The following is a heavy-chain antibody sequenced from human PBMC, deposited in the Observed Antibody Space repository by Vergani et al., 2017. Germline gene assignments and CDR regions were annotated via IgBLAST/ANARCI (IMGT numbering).Heavy chain of an antibody. J-gene: IGHJ5*02. D-gene: IGHD1-20*01. CDR3: ARGGYNWNQGWFDP. V-gene: IGHV4-34*01. Sequence: QVQLQQWGAGLLKPSETLSLTCAVYGGSFSGYYWSWIRQPPGKGLEWIGEINHSGSTNYNPSLKSGVTISVDTSTNQFSLKLSSVTAADMAVYYCARGGYNWNQGWFDPWGQGTLVTVSS. CDR1: GGSFSGYY. CDR2: INHSGST.